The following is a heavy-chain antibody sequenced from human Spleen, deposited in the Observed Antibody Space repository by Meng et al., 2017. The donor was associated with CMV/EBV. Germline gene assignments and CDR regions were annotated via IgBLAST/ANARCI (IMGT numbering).Heavy chain of an antibody. J-gene: IGHJ5*02. CDR2: INPNSGGT. CDR3: ARDPGAYYDFWSGYSTGWFDP. Sequence: GYYMHWVRQAPGQGLKWMGWINPNSGGTNYAQKFQGRVTMTRDTSISTAYMELSRLRSDDTAVYYCARDPGAYYDFWSGYSTGWFDPWGQGTLVTVSS. D-gene: IGHD3-3*01. CDR1: GYY. V-gene: IGHV1-2*02.